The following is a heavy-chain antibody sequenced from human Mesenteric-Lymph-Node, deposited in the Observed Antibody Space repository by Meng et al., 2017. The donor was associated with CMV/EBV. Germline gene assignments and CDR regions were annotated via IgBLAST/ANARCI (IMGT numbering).Heavy chain of an antibody. CDR3: ARGPGAGTLYFDS. V-gene: IGHV3-23*01. CDR2: ISGSGSST. D-gene: IGHD6-19*01. J-gene: IGHJ4*02. Sequence: GESLKISCAASGFTFSTYAMSWVRQAPGKGLEWVSTISGSGSSTDYAGSLQGRFTISRDNSENTLYLQVTSLSGEDTAVYYCARGPGAGTLYFDSWGQGTLVTVSS. CDR1: GFTFSTYA.